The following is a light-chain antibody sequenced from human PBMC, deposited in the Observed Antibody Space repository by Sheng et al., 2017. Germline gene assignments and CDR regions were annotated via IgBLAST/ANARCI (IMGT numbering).Light chain of an antibody. Sequence: EIEMTQSPATLSVSPGERATLSCRASQTISINLAWYQQKPGQGPRLLIYGASTRATGIPARFSGSGSGTEFTLTISSLQSEDFVIYYCQQYNKWPDTFGQGTKAGD. J-gene: IGKJ2*01. CDR3: QQYNKWPDT. CDR2: GAS. CDR1: QTISIN. V-gene: IGKV3-15*01.